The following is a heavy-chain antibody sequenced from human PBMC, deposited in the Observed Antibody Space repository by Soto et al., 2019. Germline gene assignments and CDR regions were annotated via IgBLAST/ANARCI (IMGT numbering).Heavy chain of an antibody. D-gene: IGHD2-15*01. V-gene: IGHV4-30-4*01. CDR3: ARDQGMGAAAPSV. J-gene: IGHJ4*02. CDR1: GGSISSGDYY. Sequence: PSAPLSLTCTVSGGSISSGDYYWSWIRQPPGKGLEWIGYIYYSGSTYYNPSLKSRVTISVDTSKNQFSLKLSSVTAADTAVYYCARDQGMGAAAPSVWGQGTLVTVSS. CDR2: IYYSGST.